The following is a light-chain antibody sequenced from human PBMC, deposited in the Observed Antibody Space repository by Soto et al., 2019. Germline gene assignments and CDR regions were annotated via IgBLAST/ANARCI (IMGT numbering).Light chain of an antibody. J-gene: IGLJ2*01. V-gene: IGLV2-23*02. Sequence: QSALTQPASVAGSPGQSITISCTGASSDVGSYNLVSWYQQHPGKAPKLMIYEVSQRPSGVSHRFSGSKSGNTASLTISGLQAEDEADYYCCSYAGSGLGVFGGGTKLTVL. CDR3: CSYAGSGLGV. CDR1: SSDVGSYNL. CDR2: EVS.